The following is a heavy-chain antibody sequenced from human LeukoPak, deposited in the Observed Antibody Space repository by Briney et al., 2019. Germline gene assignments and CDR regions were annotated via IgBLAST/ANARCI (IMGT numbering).Heavy chain of an antibody. D-gene: IGHD5-18*01. CDR3: AKGTGYSYGYYYFDY. J-gene: IGHJ4*02. CDR1: GFTFSSYA. V-gene: IGHV3-23*01. CDR2: ISSSGGTT. Sequence: GGSLRLSCAASGFTFSSYAMSWVRQAPGKGLEWVLAISSSGGTTYYADSVKGRFTISRDNSKNTLYLQMNSLRAEDTAVYYCAKGTGYSYGYYYFDYWGQGTLVTVSS.